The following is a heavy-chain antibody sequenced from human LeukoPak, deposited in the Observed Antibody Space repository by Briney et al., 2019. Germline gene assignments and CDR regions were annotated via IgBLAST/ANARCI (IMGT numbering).Heavy chain of an antibody. Sequence: PGGSLRLSCVGSGFMFSAFGIHWVRQAPGKGLEWVSSISSSSSYIYYADSVKGRFTISRDNAKNSLYLQMNSLRAEDTAVYYCARAYSSGSPFDYWGQGALVTVSS. CDR3: ARAYSSGSPFDY. CDR2: ISSSSSYI. D-gene: IGHD6-19*01. J-gene: IGHJ4*02. V-gene: IGHV3-21*01. CDR1: GFMFSAFG.